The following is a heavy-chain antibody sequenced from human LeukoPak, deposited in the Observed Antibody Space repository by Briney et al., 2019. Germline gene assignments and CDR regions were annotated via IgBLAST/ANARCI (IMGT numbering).Heavy chain of an antibody. D-gene: IGHD6-19*01. J-gene: IGHJ6*02. V-gene: IGHV4-59*01. Sequence: SETLSLTCTVSGGSISSYYWSWIRQPPGKGLEWIGYIYYSGSTNYNPSLKSRVTISVDTSKNQFSLKLSSVTAADTAVYYCARVMMSSWWLVLPLHYGMDVWGQGTTVTVSS. CDR2: IYYSGST. CDR3: ARVMMSSWWLVLPLHYGMDV. CDR1: GGSISSYY.